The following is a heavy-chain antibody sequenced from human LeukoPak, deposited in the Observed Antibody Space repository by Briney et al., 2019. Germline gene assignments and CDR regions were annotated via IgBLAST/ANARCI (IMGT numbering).Heavy chain of an antibody. CDR2: INPDSGGT. V-gene: IGHV1-2*02. CDR1: GNTFTIYF. Sequence: ASLKVSCKASGNTFTIYFIHWVRQAPGQGLEWMGRINPDSGGTNYAQNFQGRVTMTRDTSISTAYMELSGLTSDDTAVYYCARDTGTAGDHSLDYWGQGALVTVSS. D-gene: IGHD2-8*02. J-gene: IGHJ4*02. CDR3: ARDTGTAGDHSLDY.